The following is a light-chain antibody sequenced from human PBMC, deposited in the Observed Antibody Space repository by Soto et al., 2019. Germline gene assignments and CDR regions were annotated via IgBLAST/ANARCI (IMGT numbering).Light chain of an antibody. V-gene: IGKV1-5*03. Sequence: DIQMTQSPSSLSASVGDRVTITCRASQRISSWLAWYQQKPGKAPKLLIYKASTLESGVPSRFSGSGSGTEFTRTISSLQPDDFATYYCQQSFTFGPGTKVDIK. J-gene: IGKJ3*01. CDR1: QRISSW. CDR2: KAS. CDR3: QQSFT.